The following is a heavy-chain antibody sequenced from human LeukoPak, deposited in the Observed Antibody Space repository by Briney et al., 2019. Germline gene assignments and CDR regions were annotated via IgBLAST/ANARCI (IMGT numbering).Heavy chain of an antibody. Sequence: GESLKISCKGSGYSFTSYWIGWVRQMPGKGLEWMGIIYPGDSDTRYSPSFQGQVTISADKSISTAYLQWSSLKASDTAMYYCARLKATYYYDSSGYYYPYAFDIWGQGTMVTVSS. CDR2: IYPGDSDT. CDR1: GYSFTSYW. J-gene: IGHJ3*02. V-gene: IGHV5-51*01. D-gene: IGHD3-22*01. CDR3: ARLKATYYYDSSGYYYPYAFDI.